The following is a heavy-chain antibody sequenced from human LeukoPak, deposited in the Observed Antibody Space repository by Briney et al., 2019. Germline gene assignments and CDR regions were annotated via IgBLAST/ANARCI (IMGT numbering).Heavy chain of an antibody. J-gene: IGHJ4*02. CDR3: ESWVMFRGVRVDH. CDR2: INHSGST. Sequence: PSETLSLTCAVYGGSFSGYYWSWIRQPPGKGLEWIGEINHSGSTNYNPSLKSRVTISVDTSKKQFSLKLSSVTAADTAVYYCESWVMFRGVRVDHWGQGTLVTVSS. D-gene: IGHD3-10*01. CDR1: GGSFSGYY. V-gene: IGHV4-34*01.